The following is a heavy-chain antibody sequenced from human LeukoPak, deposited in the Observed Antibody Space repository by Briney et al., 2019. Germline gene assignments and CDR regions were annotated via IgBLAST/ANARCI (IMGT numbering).Heavy chain of an antibody. J-gene: IGHJ6*02. V-gene: IGHV3-15*01. CDR2: IKSKTDGGTT. D-gene: IGHD3-10*01. Sequence: GGSLRLSCAASGFTFSDYYMSWVRQTPGKGLEWVGRIKSKTDGGTTDYAAPVKGRFTISRDDSKNTLYLQMNTLKTEDTAVYYCTTDRMVRGVIIANYYYGMDVWGQGTTVTVSS. CDR3: TTDRMVRGVIIANYYYGMDV. CDR1: GFTFSDYY.